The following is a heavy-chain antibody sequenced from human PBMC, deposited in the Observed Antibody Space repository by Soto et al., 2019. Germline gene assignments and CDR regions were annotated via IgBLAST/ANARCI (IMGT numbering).Heavy chain of an antibody. CDR1: GFTFSSYS. CDR2: ISSSSSYI. Sequence: EVQLVESGGGLVKPGGSLRLSCAASGFTFSSYSMNWVRQAPVKGLEWVSSISSSSSYIYYAASVKGLFTISRDNAKNSLYLQMNSLRAEDTAVYYCARAITGTNYYYYYMDVWGKGTTVTVSS. D-gene: IGHD1-20*01. J-gene: IGHJ6*03. CDR3: ARAITGTNYYYYYMDV. V-gene: IGHV3-21*01.